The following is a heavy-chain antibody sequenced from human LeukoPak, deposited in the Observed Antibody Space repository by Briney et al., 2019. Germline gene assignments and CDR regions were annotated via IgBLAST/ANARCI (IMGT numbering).Heavy chain of an antibody. J-gene: IGHJ4*02. CDR3: ATESPSCGGDCFGY. D-gene: IGHD2-21*01. Sequence: GGSLRLSCAASGFTVSSNYMSWVRPAPGKGLEWVSVIYSGGTTYYADSMKGRFTISRDNSKNTLYLQMNSLRAADTAVYYCATESPSCGGDCFGYWGQGTLVTVSS. CDR1: GFTVSSNY. CDR2: IYSGGTT. V-gene: IGHV3-53*01.